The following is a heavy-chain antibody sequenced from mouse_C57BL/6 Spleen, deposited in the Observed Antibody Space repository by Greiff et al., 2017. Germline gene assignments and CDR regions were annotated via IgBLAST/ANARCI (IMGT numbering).Heavy chain of an antibody. V-gene: IGHV1-63*01. CDR1: GFTFTNYW. D-gene: IGHD1-1*01. CDR2: IYPGGGYT. J-gene: IGHJ3*01. CDR3: ARGSYYGSSYGGFAY. Sequence: QVLLQQSGAELVRPGTSVKMSCKASGFTFTNYWIGWAKQRPGHGLEWIGDIYPGGGYTNYTEKFKGKATLTADKSSSTAYMQFSSLTSEDSAIYDYARGSYYGSSYGGFAYWGQGTLVTVSA.